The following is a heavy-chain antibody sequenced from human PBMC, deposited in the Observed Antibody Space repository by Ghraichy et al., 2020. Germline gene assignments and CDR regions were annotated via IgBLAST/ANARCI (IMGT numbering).Heavy chain of an antibody. CDR2: IRSRVNNYVT. Sequence: GGSPRLSCAASGFTFSVSAFYWVRQAPGKGLEWVARIRSRVNNYVTEYAASVQGRFTISRDDSSKTLFLQMNNLETDDTAVYFCTKELGRPANYWGQGTLVTVSS. D-gene: IGHD1-26*01. CDR3: TKELGRPANY. J-gene: IGHJ4*02. CDR1: GFTFSVSA. V-gene: IGHV3-73*01.